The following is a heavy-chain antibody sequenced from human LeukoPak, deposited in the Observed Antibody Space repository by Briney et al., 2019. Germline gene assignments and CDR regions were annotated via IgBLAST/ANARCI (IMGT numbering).Heavy chain of an antibody. D-gene: IGHD3-10*01. J-gene: IGHJ6*04. CDR2: IKHDGSEK. CDR3: AREDRGVIIPADDTYYYYYGMDV. CDR1: GFTFSSYR. Sequence: PGGSLRLSCAASGFTFSSYRMSWVRQAPGKGLEWVANIKHDGSEKYYVDSVKGRFTISRDNAKNSPYLQMNSLRAEDTAEYYCAREDRGVIIPADDTYYYYYGMDVWGKGTTVTVSS. V-gene: IGHV3-7*03.